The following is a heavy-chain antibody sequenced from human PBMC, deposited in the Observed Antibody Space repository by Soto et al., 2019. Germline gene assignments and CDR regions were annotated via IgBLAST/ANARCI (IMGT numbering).Heavy chain of an antibody. CDR3: ARGGTTTLEYYFDY. D-gene: IGHD1-7*01. CDR1: GYTFTSYG. V-gene: IGHV1-18*01. Sequence: QVQLVQSGAEVKNSGASVKVSCKASGYTFTSYGFSWVRQAPGQGLEWMGWISASNGNTNYAQKLQGRVTMTTDTSTGTAYMELRSLRSDDTAVYYCARGGTTTLEYYFDYWGQGTLVTVSS. J-gene: IGHJ4*02. CDR2: ISASNGNT.